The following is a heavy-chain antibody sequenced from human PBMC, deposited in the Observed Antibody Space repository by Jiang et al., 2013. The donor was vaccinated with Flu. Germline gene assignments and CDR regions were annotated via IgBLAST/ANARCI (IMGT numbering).Heavy chain of an antibody. CDR3: ARDNLGAVVPIDYYYGMDV. J-gene: IGHJ6*02. Sequence: GAEVKKPGASVKVSCKASGYIFINYGIIWVRQAPGQGLEWMGWISAYNGNTNYAQKLQGRVTMTTDTSTSTAYMELRSLRSDDTAVFYCARDNLGAVVPIDYYYGMDVWGQGTTVTVSS. V-gene: IGHV1-18*01. CDR2: ISAYNGNT. D-gene: IGHD2-2*01. CDR1: GYIFINYG.